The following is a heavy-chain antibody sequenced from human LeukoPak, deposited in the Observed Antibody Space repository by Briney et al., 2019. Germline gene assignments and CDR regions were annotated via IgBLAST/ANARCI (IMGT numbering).Heavy chain of an antibody. CDR2: ISAYNGNT. V-gene: IGHV1-18*01. Sequence: ASVKVSCKASGYTFTSYGISWVRQAPGQGLEWMGCISAYNGNTNYAQKLQGRVTMTTDTSTSTAYMELRSLRSDDTAVYYCARVESAAAGLDYFDYWGQGTLVTVSS. CDR3: ARVESAAAGLDYFDY. J-gene: IGHJ4*02. CDR1: GYTFTSYG. D-gene: IGHD6-13*01.